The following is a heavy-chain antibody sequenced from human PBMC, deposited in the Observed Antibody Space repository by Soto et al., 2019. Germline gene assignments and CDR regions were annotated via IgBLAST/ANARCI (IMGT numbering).Heavy chain of an antibody. CDR2: VSPSGTT. V-gene: IGHV4-31*03. J-gene: IGHJ6*02. Sequence: LQESGPRTGKPFTDLSPTRTVPGDPTNGGYYWSRIRQHPGKGLEWIGYVSPSGTTYYNPSLKSRVSISTDTSKNQFSLEVSSVTAADTAVYYCARDRGSYGMDVWGQGTTVTVSS. CDR3: ARDRGSYGMDV. CDR1: GDPTNGGYY.